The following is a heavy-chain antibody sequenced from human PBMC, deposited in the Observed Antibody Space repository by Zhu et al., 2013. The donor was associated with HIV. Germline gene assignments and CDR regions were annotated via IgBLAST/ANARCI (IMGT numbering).Heavy chain of an antibody. CDR2: ISAYNGNT. CDR3: ARADNWNDEGRLDY. V-gene: IGHV1-18*01. D-gene: IGHD1-1*01. Sequence: QVQLVQSGAEVKKPGSSVKVSCKASGGTFSSYAISWVRQAPGQGLEWMGGISAYNGNTNYAQRLQGRVTMTTDTSTSTAYMELRSLRSDDTAMYYCARADNWNDEGRLDYVGPGNPGHRLL. J-gene: IGHJ4*02. CDR1: GGTFSSYA.